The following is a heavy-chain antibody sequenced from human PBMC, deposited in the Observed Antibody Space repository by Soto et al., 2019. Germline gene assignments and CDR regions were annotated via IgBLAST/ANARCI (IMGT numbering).Heavy chain of an antibody. V-gene: IGHV1-46*01. Sequence: ASVTVSCKASGYTFTSYYMHWVQQSHGQGLEWMGIINPSGGSTSYAQKFQGRVTMTRDTSKNQFSLKLSSVTAADTAVYYCAREWIVVVPAATGNWFDPWGQGTLVTVSS. CDR2: INPSGGST. D-gene: IGHD2-2*01. CDR1: GYTFTSYY. CDR3: AREWIVVVPAATGNWFDP. J-gene: IGHJ5*02.